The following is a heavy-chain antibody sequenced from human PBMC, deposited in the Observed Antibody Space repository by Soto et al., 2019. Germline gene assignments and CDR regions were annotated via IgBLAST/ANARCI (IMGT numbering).Heavy chain of an antibody. CDR2: IWYDGSNK. Sequence: GGSLRLSCAASGFTFSSYGMHWVRQAPGKGLEWVAVIWYDGSNKYYADSVKGRFTISRDNSKNTLYLQMNSLRAEDTAVYYCARDSIAAAGPFDYWGQGTLVTVSS. J-gene: IGHJ4*02. D-gene: IGHD6-13*01. V-gene: IGHV3-33*01. CDR3: ARDSIAAAGPFDY. CDR1: GFTFSSYG.